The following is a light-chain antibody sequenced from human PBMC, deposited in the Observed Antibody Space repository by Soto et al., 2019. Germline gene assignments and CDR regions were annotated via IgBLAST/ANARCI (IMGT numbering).Light chain of an antibody. V-gene: IGKV1-39*01. CDR3: QQSFSYVRS. J-gene: IGKJ1*01. CDR2: GAS. Sequence: DIQMTQSPSSLSASVGDRVTITCRASQGIRYALGWYQQTTGTAPKSLIYGASTLQTGVPSRFSGFGSATDFTLTISSLQPEDFETYYCQQSFSYVRSFGQGTKVDIK. CDR1: QGIRYA.